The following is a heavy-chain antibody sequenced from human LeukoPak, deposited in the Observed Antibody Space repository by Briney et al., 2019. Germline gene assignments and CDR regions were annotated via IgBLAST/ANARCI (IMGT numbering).Heavy chain of an antibody. CDR1: GYTSTSYD. Sequence: ASVKVSCKASGYTSTSYDINWVRQATGQGLEWMGWMNPNSGNTGYAQKFQGRVTMTRNTSISTAYMELSSLRSEDTAVYYCATSTSLGSRLTHFGYWGQGTLVTVSS. CDR3: ATSTSLGSRLTHFGY. V-gene: IGHV1-8*01. D-gene: IGHD1-14*01. J-gene: IGHJ4*02. CDR2: MNPNSGNT.